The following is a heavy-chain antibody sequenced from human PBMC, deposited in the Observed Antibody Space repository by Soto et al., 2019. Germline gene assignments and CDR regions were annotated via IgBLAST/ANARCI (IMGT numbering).Heavy chain of an antibody. Sequence: QVQLVQSGAEVKKPGASVKVSCKASGYTFTSYAMHWVRQAPGQRLEWMGWINAGNGNTKYSQKCQGRVTITRDTSXRXXSMELSSQRSEDTAVYYCARDLGDIVEVVAHYFDSWGQGTLVTVSS. V-gene: IGHV1-3*01. D-gene: IGHD2-15*01. CDR1: GYTFTSYA. J-gene: IGHJ4*02. CDR3: ARDLGDIVEVVAHYFDS. CDR2: INAGNGNT.